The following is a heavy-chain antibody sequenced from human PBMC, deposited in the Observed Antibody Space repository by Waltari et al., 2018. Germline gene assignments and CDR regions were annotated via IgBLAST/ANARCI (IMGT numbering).Heavy chain of an antibody. V-gene: IGHV3-53*01. Sequence: EVQVEESGGDLIQPGGSLRRSCAVSGFTVSNGYMSWVSQAPGKGLEWVSIIYSEGHTNYADSVKDRFIISRDNSKNTVDLQMNSLRVEDTAMYYCTRDRGAPATAMGFDSWGQGTLVTVSS. CDR1: GFTVSNGY. CDR3: TRDRGAPATAMGFDS. J-gene: IGHJ4*02. D-gene: IGHD5-18*01. CDR2: IYSEGHT.